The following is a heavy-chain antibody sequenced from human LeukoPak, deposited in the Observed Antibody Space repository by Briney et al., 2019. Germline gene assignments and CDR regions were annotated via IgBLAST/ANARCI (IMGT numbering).Heavy chain of an antibody. J-gene: IGHJ4*02. Sequence: PGGSLRLSCAASGFTFSSYAMSWARQAPGKGLEWVSAISGSGGSTYYADSAKGRFTISRDNSKNTLYLQMNSLRAEDTAVYYCAKDLITIFGVGPGLAFDYWGQGTLVTVSS. CDR3: AKDLITIFGVGPGLAFDY. CDR2: ISGSGGST. V-gene: IGHV3-23*01. CDR1: GFTFSSYA. D-gene: IGHD3-3*01.